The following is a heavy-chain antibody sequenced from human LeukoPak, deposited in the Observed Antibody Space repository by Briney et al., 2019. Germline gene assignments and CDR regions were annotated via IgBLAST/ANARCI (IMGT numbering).Heavy chain of an antibody. Sequence: ASVKVSCKASGYTFTSYGISWVRQAPGQGLEWMGWISAYNGNTNYAQKLQGRVTMTPDASTSTAYMELRSLRSDDTAVYYCAREVKKPGYGWFDPWGQGTLVTVSS. CDR2: ISAYNGNT. D-gene: IGHD3-10*01. V-gene: IGHV1-18*01. J-gene: IGHJ5*02. CDR1: GYTFTSYG. CDR3: AREVKKPGYGWFDP.